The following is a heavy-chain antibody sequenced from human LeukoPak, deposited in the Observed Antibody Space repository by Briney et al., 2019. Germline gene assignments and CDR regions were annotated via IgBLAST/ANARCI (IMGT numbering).Heavy chain of an antibody. J-gene: IGHJ4*02. V-gene: IGHV3-7*01. D-gene: IGHD3-3*01. CDR2: IKQDGSEK. Sequence: GGSLRVSCAASGFTFSSYWMSWVRQAPGKGLEWVANIKQDGSEKYYVDSVKGRFTISRDNAKNSLYLQMNSLRAEDTAVYYCARGDFWSGYANDYWGQGTLVTVSS. CDR3: ARGDFWSGYANDY. CDR1: GFTFSSYW.